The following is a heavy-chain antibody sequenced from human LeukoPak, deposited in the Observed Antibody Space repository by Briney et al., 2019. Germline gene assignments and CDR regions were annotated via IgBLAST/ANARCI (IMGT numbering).Heavy chain of an antibody. J-gene: IGHJ3*02. V-gene: IGHV5-51*01. CDR1: GYSFTSYW. Sequence: GESLNISWQGSGYSFTSYWIGWVRQMPGKGLEWMGIIYPGDSDTRYSPSFQVQVTISADKSISTAYLQWSSLKASDTAMYYWARLPDAFDIWGQGTMVTVSS. CDR3: ARLPDAFDI. CDR2: IYPGDSDT.